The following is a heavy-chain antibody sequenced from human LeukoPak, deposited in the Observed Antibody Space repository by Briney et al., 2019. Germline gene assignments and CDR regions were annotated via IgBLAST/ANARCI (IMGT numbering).Heavy chain of an antibody. CDR3: ASGSGSYRTPYYYMDV. Sequence: GGSLRLSCVASGFTVSSNYMSWVRQAPGKGLEWVSVIYSGGSTYYADSVKGRFTISRDNPKNTLYLQMNSLRAEDTAVYYCASGSGSYRTPYYYMDVWGTGTTVTVSS. CDR1: GFTVSSNY. J-gene: IGHJ6*03. D-gene: IGHD3-10*01. V-gene: IGHV3-53*01. CDR2: IYSGGST.